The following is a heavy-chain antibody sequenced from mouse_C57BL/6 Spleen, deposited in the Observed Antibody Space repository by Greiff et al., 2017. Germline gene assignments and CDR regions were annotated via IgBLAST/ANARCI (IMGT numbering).Heavy chain of an antibody. D-gene: IGHD2-3*01. V-gene: IGHV1-53*01. CDR3: ARPPWLLRELYFDV. J-gene: IGHJ1*03. Sequence: VQLQQPGTELVKPGASVKLSCKASGYTFTSYWMHWVKQRPGQGLEWIGNINPSNGGTNYNEKFKSKATLTVDKSSSTAYMQLSSLTSEDSAVYYCARPPWLLRELYFDVWGTGTTVTVSS. CDR1: GYTFTSYW. CDR2: INPSNGGT.